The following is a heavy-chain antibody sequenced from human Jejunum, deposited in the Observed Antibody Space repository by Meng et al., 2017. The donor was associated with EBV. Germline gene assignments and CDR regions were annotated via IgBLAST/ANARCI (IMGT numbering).Heavy chain of an antibody. CDR1: GITVNSYS. J-gene: IGHJ4*02. Sequence: EVQLVESGGGLVKPGGSLRLSCAASGITVNSYSMTWVRQAPGKGLEWVSFISTGSDYIYYADSVKGRFTISRDNAKNLLYLQMNSLRAEDTAVYYCAVSSSSAPYWGQGTLVTVSS. CDR2: ISTGSDYI. V-gene: IGHV3-21*06. CDR3: AVSSSSAPY. D-gene: IGHD2-2*01.